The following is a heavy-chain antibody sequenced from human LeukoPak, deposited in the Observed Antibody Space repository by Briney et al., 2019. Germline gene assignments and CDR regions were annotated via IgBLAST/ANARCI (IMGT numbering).Heavy chain of an antibody. V-gene: IGHV3-23*01. CDR3: ARTAWNYFGSGNYYAPDY. CDR2: ISGSDSAA. Sequence: PGGSLRLSCASSGFIFSNYAMSWVRQAPGKGLEWVSSISGSDSAAYYADSVKGRFTISRDTSRNTLYLQMNSLRVDDTAIYYCARTAWNYFGSGNYYAPDYWGQGTLVTVSS. J-gene: IGHJ4*02. CDR1: GFIFSNYA. D-gene: IGHD3-10*01.